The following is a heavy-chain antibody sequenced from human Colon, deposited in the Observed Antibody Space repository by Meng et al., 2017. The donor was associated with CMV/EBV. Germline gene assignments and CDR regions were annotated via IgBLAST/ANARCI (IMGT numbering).Heavy chain of an antibody. CDR1: TTSSFY. Sequence: TTSSFYCGWIRQPPGSQLPWMARVCVDGIIYYNPCLHTRFTISREASKTHSSLGSTTLTALDTAVHYCAKSTLSWYSSVWPLGACDYWGQGALVTVSS. CDR3: AKSTLSWYSSVWPLGACDY. D-gene: IGHD6-19*01. CDR2: VCVDGII. J-gene: IGHJ4*02. V-gene: IGHV4-39*07.